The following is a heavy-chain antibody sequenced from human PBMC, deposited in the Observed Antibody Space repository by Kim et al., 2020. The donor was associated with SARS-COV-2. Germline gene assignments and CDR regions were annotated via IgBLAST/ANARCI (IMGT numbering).Heavy chain of an antibody. J-gene: IGHJ4*02. V-gene: IGHV3-15*01. CDR1: GFTFSNAW. CDR3: TTDIAWYDILTGNYYFDY. CDR2: IKSKTDGGTT. Sequence: GGSLRLSCAASGFTFSNAWMSWVRQAPGKGLEWVGRIKSKTDGGTTDYAAPVKGRFTISRDDSKNTLYLQMNSLKTEDTAVYYCTTDIAWYDILTGNYYFDYWGQGTLVTVSS. D-gene: IGHD3-9*01.